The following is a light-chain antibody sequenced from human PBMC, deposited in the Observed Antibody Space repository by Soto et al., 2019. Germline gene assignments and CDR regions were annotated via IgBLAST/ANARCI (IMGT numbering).Light chain of an antibody. CDR1: PSDVGGSNS. J-gene: IGLJ2*01. Sequence: QSVLTQPPSASGSPGQSVTISCTGTPSDVGGSNSVSWYQQHPGKAPNLMIYDVNKRPSGVPDRFSGTKSGNTASLSVSGRQAADGAYYFCSSYAPSDVVFGGGTKLTVL. V-gene: IGLV2-8*01. CDR2: DVN. CDR3: SSYAPSDVV.